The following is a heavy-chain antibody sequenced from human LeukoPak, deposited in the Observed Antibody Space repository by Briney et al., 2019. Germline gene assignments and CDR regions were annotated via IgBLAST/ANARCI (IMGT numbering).Heavy chain of an antibody. CDR1: GGSFSGYY. J-gene: IGHJ6*03. V-gene: IGHV3-11*04. D-gene: IGHD5-18*01. Sequence: LSLTCAVYGGSFSGYYWSWIRQAPGKGLEWVSYISSSGSTIYYADSVKGRFTISRDNAKNSLYLQMNSLRAEDTAVYYCARGGHSYGYAYYYYMDVWGKGTTVTVSS. CDR2: ISSSGSTI. CDR3: ARGGHSYGYAYYYYMDV.